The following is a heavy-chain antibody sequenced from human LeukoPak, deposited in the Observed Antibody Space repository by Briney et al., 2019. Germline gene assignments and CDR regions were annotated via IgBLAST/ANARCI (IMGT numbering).Heavy chain of an antibody. CDR1: GFTFSSYG. CDR3: AKDIVGALDY. J-gene: IGHJ4*02. V-gene: IGHV3-30*18. CDR2: ISYDGSNK. Sequence: GGSLRLSCAASGFTFSSYGMHWVRKAPGKGLEWVAVISYDGSNKYYADSVKGRFTISRDNSKNTLYLQMNSLRAEDTAVYYCAKDIVGALDYWGQGTLVTVSS. D-gene: IGHD1-26*01.